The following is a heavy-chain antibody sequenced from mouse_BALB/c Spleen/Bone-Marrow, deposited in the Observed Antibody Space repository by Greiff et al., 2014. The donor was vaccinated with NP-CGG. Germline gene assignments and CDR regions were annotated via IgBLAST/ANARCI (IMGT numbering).Heavy chain of an antibody. V-gene: IGHV14-3*02. CDR3: AFITTVVEYYFDY. D-gene: IGHD1-1*01. CDR1: GFNIKDTY. J-gene: IGHJ2*01. CDR2: IDPANGNS. Sequence: VQLQQSGAELVKPGASVKLSCTASGFNIKDTYMHWVKQRPEQGLEWIGRIDPANGNSKNDPKFQGKGTITANTSSNTDFLQLSSMTSEDAAAYYCAFITTVVEYYFDYWGQGTALTVSS.